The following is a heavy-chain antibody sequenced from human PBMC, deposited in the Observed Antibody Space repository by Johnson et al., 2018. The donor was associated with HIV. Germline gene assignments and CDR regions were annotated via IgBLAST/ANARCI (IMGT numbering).Heavy chain of an antibody. CDR3: ARDDLGNPFSSYDAFDI. Sequence: QVQLVGSGGGVVQPGRSLRLSCAASGFTFDDYGMTWVRQAPGKGLEWVAVISYDGSNKYYADSVKGRFTISRDNSKNTLYLQMNSLRAEDTAVYYCARDDLGNPFSSYDAFDIWGQGTMVTVSS. CDR1: GFTFDDYG. V-gene: IGHV3-30*03. CDR2: ISYDGSNK. D-gene: IGHD6-13*01. J-gene: IGHJ3*02.